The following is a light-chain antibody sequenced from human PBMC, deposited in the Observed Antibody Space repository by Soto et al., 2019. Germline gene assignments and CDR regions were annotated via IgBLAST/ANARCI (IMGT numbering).Light chain of an antibody. Sequence: DIQMTQSPSSLSASVGERVTITCQASHDIIYYLNWFQQNPGEAPKILIFDAFKLETGVPSRFSGSGSGTDFTLTISSLQPEDIATYYCQQYDNLSVTFGGGTKVDIK. V-gene: IGKV1-33*01. CDR3: QQYDNLSVT. CDR2: DAF. CDR1: HDIIYY. J-gene: IGKJ4*01.